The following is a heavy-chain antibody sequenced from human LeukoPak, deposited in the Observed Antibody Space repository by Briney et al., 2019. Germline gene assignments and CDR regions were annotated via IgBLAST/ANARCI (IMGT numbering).Heavy chain of an antibody. CDR3: ARERGCSSSWYTF. V-gene: IGHV3-48*01. CDR2: VSRSSTTI. J-gene: IGHJ4*02. CDR1: GFTFSSYE. D-gene: IGHD6-13*01. Sequence: GGSLRLSCAASGFTFSSYEMNWVRQAPGKGLEWVSYVSRSSTTIYYADSVKGRFTISRDNAKNSLYLQMNSLRAEDTAVYYCARERGCSSSWYTFWGQGTLVSVSS.